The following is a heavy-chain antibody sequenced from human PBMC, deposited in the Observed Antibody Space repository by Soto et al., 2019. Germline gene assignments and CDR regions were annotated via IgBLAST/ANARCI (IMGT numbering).Heavy chain of an antibody. D-gene: IGHD6-13*01. V-gene: IGHV1-18*01. J-gene: IGHJ4*02. Sequence: ASVKVSCKASGYTFTSYGISWVRQAPGQGLEWVGWISAYNGNTNYAQKLQGRVTMTTDTSTSTAYMELRSLRSDDTAVYYCAREAAGYSSSWYFLYWGQGTLVTVSS. CDR1: GYTFTSYG. CDR2: ISAYNGNT. CDR3: AREAAGYSSSWYFLY.